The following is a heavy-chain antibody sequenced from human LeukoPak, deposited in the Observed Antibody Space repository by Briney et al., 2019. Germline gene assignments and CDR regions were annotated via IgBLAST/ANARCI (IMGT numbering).Heavy chain of an antibody. V-gene: IGHV3-7*01. CDR1: GFTLSRYG. D-gene: IGHD4-11*01. CDR2: IKTDASEK. J-gene: IGHJ1*01. Sequence: PGGSLRLSCAASGFTLSRYGMHWVRQAPGKGLEWVANIKTDASEKYYADSVKGRFTISRDNAKMSLYLQMNSLRVEDTAVYYCATYSTRNAREFQSWGQGTLVTVSS. CDR3: ATYSTRNAREFQS.